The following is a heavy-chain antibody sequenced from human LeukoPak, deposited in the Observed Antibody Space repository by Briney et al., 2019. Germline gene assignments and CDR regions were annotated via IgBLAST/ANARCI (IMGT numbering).Heavy chain of an antibody. D-gene: IGHD3-22*01. CDR2: ISSSSTYI. J-gene: IGHJ4*02. CDR1: GFTFSSYN. V-gene: IGHV3-21*01. CDR3: ARQQYYDYSGYYAQALDY. Sequence: PGGSLRLSCAASGFTFSSYNMNWVRQAPGKGLEWVSSISSSSTYINYADSVKGRFTISRDNAKDSLYLQMNSLRVEDTAVYYCARQQYYDYSGYYAQALDYWGQGTLVTVSS.